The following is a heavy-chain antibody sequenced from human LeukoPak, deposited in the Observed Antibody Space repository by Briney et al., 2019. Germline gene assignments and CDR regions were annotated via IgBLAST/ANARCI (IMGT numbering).Heavy chain of an antibody. CDR1: GYTFTGYY. D-gene: IGHD3-22*01. V-gene: IGHV1-2*06. Sequence: GASVKVSCKASGYTFTGYYTHWVRQAPGQGLEWMGRINPNSGGTNYAQKFQGRVTMTRDTSISTAYMELSRLRSDDTAVYYCARDRYYYDSSGSFDYWGQGTLVTVSS. CDR3: ARDRYYYDSSGSFDY. CDR2: INPNSGGT. J-gene: IGHJ4*02.